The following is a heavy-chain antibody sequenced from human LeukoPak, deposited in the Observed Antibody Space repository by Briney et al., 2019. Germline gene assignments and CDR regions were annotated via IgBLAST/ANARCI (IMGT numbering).Heavy chain of an antibody. V-gene: IGHV3-23*01. J-gene: IGHJ4*02. CDR1: GFAFSSYA. CDR2: VGGSGATI. CDR3: AKGRGSGKAQVHFDY. D-gene: IGHD3-3*01. Sequence: GGSLRLSCAASGFAFSSYAMSWVRQAPGKGLEWVSEVGGSGATIYYANSVKGRFTISRDNSKNTLYLQMNSLRAEDTAVYYCAKGRGSGKAQVHFDYWGQGTLVTVSS.